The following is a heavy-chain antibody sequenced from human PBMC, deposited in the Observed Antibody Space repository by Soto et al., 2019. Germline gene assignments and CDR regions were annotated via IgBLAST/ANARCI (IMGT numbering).Heavy chain of an antibody. CDR1: GFSLSNARMG. D-gene: IGHD2-15*01. Sequence: QVTLKESGPVLVKPTETLTLTCTVSGFSLSNARMGVSWIRQPPGKALEWLAHIFSNEEKSYSTSLKSRLTISKDTSKSQVVLTMTNMDPVDTATYYCARIRDEDCSGGSCYYYFDYWGQGTLVTVSS. CDR3: ARIRDEDCSGGSCYYYFDY. CDR2: IFSNEEK. J-gene: IGHJ4*02. V-gene: IGHV2-26*01.